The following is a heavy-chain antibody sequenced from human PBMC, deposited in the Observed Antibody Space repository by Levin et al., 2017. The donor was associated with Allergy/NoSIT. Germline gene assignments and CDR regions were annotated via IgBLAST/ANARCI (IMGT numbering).Heavy chain of an antibody. CDR1: GFTFSDYY. V-gene: IGHV3-11*03. D-gene: IGHD3-10*01. J-gene: IGHJ4*02. CDR3: ASRYGSGTYYTGNNY. CDR2: IITSGTHT. Sequence: GGSLRLSCAASGFTFSDYYMSWIRQAPGKGLEWISYIITSGTHTSYADSVQGRFTISRDNANNLLFLQMNSLRAEDTAVYYCASRYGSGTYYTGNNYWGQGTLVTVSS.